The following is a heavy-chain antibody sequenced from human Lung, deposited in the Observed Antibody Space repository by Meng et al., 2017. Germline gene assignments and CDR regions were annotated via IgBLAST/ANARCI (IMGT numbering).Heavy chain of an antibody. D-gene: IGHD3-3*01. J-gene: IGHJ2*01. V-gene: IGHV3-48*03. Sequence: GESLKISCAASGFTFSSYEMNWVRQAPGKGLEWVSYISSSGSTIYYANSVKGLFTISRDNAKNSLYPQMNSLRAEDTAVYYCAKTNYDFWSGYYNVGDWYFDLWGRGTLVTVSS. CDR1: GFTFSSYE. CDR3: AKTNYDFWSGYYNVGDWYFDL. CDR2: ISSSGSTI.